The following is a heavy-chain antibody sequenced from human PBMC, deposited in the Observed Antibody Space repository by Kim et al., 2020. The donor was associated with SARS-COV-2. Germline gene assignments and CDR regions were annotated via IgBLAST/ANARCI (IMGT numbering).Heavy chain of an antibody. J-gene: IGHJ4*02. CDR3: AREGAYSSGWYASFWY. D-gene: IGHD6-19*01. V-gene: IGHV1-69*04. CDR1: GGTFSSYA. CDR2: IIPILGIA. Sequence: SVKVSCKASGGTFSSYAISWVRQAPGQGLEWMGRIIPILGIANYAQKFQGRVTITADKSTSTAYMELSSLRSEDTAVYYCAREGAYSSGWYASFWYWGQ.